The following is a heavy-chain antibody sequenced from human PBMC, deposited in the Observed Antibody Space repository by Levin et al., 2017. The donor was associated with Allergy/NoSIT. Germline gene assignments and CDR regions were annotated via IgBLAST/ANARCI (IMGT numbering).Heavy chain of an antibody. J-gene: IGHJ4*02. D-gene: IGHD3-10*01. Sequence: QTGGSLRLSCSASGFTFSSYAMHWVRQAPGKGLEYVSAISSNGGSTYYADSVKGRFTISRDNSKNTLYLQMSSLRAEDTAVYYCVKEAYYYGSGSYGERVFDYWGQGTLVTVSS. CDR1: GFTFSSYA. CDR2: ISSNGGST. CDR3: VKEAYYYGSGSYGERVFDY. V-gene: IGHV3-64D*06.